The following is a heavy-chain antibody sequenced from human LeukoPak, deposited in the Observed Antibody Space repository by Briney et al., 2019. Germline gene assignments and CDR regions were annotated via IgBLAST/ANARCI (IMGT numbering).Heavy chain of an antibody. Sequence: SETLSLTCAVYGGSFSGYYWSWIRQPPGKGLEWIGEINHSGSTNYNPSLKSRVTISVDTSKNQFSLKLSSVTAADTAVYYCARGGYDFWSGYPLDYWGQGTPVTVSS. V-gene: IGHV4-34*01. D-gene: IGHD3-3*01. CDR3: ARGGYDFWSGYPLDY. CDR2: INHSGST. J-gene: IGHJ4*02. CDR1: GGSFSGYY.